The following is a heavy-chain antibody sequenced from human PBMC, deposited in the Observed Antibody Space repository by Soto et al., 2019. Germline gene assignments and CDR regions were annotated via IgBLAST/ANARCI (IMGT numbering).Heavy chain of an antibody. CDR3: ERNEGWNGPDQ. V-gene: IGHV4-4*02. D-gene: IGHD3-3*01. CDR1: VASIGSGGW. Sequence: SETLSLTCAVSVASIGSGGWWSWVRQPPGKGLEWIAEIFHDGNTNYSPSLKSRVTISVDKSQNQFSLNVYSVTAADTAVYYCERNEGWNGPDQWGQGNLVTVSS. J-gene: IGHJ5*02. CDR2: IFHDGNT.